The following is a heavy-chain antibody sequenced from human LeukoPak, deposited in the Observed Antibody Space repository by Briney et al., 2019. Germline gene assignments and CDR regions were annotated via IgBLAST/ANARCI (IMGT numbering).Heavy chain of an antibody. D-gene: IGHD7-27*01. Sequence: GGSLRLSCAASGFTFSSYAMSWVRQAPGKGLEWVSAISGSGGGTYYADSVKGRFTISRDNSKNTLYLQMNSLKTEDTAVYYCTTSSGDRGYWGQGTLVTVSS. V-gene: IGHV3-23*01. J-gene: IGHJ4*02. CDR1: GFTFSSYA. CDR2: ISGSGGGT. CDR3: TTSSGDRGY.